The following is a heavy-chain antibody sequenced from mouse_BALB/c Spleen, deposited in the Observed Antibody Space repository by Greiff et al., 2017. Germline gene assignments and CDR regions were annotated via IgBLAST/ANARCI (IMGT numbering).Heavy chain of an antibody. D-gene: IGHD2-1*01. CDR2: ISSGGSYT. Sequence: EVQVVESGGGLVKPGGSLKLSCAASGFTFSSYAMSWVRQSPEKRLEWVAEISSGGSYTYYPDTVTGRFTISRDNAKNTLYLEMSSLRSEDTAMYYCARAHMVTGAMDYWGQGTSVTVSS. J-gene: IGHJ4*01. CDR3: ARAHMVTGAMDY. CDR1: GFTFSSYA. V-gene: IGHV5-9-4*01.